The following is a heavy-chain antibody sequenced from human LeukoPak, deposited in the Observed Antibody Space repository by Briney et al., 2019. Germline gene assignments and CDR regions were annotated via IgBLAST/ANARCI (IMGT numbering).Heavy chain of an antibody. Sequence: PGWSLRLSCAASGFTVSSSYMSWVRQAPGKGLEWVSVIYSGVTTYYAESVKGRFTISRDNSKNTLSLQMNGLRAEDTAVYYCAGGIGGFYDSSGYYNYWGQGTLVTVSS. D-gene: IGHD3-22*01. J-gene: IGHJ4*02. CDR3: AGGIGGFYDSSGYYNY. CDR1: GFTVSSSY. CDR2: IYSGVTT. V-gene: IGHV3-53*01.